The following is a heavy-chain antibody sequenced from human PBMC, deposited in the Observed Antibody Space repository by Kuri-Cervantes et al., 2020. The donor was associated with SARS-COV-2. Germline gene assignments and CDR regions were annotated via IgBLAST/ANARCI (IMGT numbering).Heavy chain of an antibody. J-gene: IGHJ6*02. D-gene: IGHD3-3*01. CDR3: ARHGFDFWSGYARTYYYYYGMDV. CDR1: GGSISSYY. V-gene: IGHV4-59*08. CDR2: IYYSGST. Sequence: GSLRLSCTVSGGSISSYYWSWIRQLPGKGLEWIGYIYYSGSTNYNPSLKSRVTISVDTSKNQFSLKLSSVTAADTAVYYCARHGFDFWSGYARTYYYYYGMDVWGQGTTVTVSS.